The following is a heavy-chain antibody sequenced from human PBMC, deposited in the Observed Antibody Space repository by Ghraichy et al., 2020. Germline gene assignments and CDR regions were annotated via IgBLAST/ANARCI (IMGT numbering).Heavy chain of an antibody. V-gene: IGHV3-49*03. J-gene: IGHJ4*02. D-gene: IGHD6-6*01. Sequence: LSLTCTASGFTFGDYAMTWFRQAPGKGLEWVGFIKSKAYGGTTGYAASVKGRFTISRDDSKSIANLQMNSLKTEDTAVYYCTRDDNPIAVRSVFHYWGQGTLVTVSS. CDR1: GFTFGDYA. CDR2: IKSKAYGGTT. CDR3: TRDDNPIAVRSVFHY.